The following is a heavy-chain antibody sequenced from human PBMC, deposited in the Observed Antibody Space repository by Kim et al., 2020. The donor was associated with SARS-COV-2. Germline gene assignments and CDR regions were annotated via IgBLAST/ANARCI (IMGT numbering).Heavy chain of an antibody. Sequence: GGSLRLSCAASGFTFSTYAMHWVRQAPGKGLEYVSLISSNGDSTYYGNSVKGRFTISRDNSKNTVYLQMGSLRVEDMAVYYCAKDGGDGYSHDAFDVWGQGTMVTVSS. CDR3: AKDGGDGYSHDAFDV. J-gene: IGHJ3*01. D-gene: IGHD3-16*01. CDR1: GFTFSTYA. V-gene: IGHV3-64*01. CDR2: ISSNGDST.